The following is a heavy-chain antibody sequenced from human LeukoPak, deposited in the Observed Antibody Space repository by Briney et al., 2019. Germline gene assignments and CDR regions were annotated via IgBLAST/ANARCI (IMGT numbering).Heavy chain of an antibody. CDR1: GYTFTGYY. CDR3: ARHLAIFGVVDLTDSGFDY. D-gene: IGHD3-3*01. V-gene: IGHV1-2*02. CDR2: INPNSGGT. Sequence: GASVKVSCKASGYTFTGYYMHWVRRAPGQGLEWMGWINPNSGGTNYAQKFQGRVTMTRDTSISTAYMELSRLRSDDTAVYYCARHLAIFGVVDLTDSGFDYWGQGTLVTVSS. J-gene: IGHJ4*02.